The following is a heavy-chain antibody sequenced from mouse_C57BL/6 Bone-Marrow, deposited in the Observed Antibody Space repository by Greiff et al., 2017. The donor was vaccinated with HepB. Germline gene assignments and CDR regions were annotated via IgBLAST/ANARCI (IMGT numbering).Heavy chain of an antibody. D-gene: IGHD1-1*01. CDR3: ARGNYYGSSEYYYAMDY. J-gene: IGHJ4*01. CDR2: IYPRSGNT. Sequence: QVQLQQSGAELARPGASVKLSCKASGYTFTSYGISWVKQRTGQGLEWIGEIYPRSGNTYYNEKFKGKATLTADKSSSTAYMELRSLTSEDSAVYFCARGNYYGSSEYYYAMDYWGQGTSVTVSS. V-gene: IGHV1-81*01. CDR1: GYTFTSYG.